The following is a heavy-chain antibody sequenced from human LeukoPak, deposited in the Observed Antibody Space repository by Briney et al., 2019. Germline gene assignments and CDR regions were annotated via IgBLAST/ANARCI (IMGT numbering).Heavy chain of an antibody. D-gene: IGHD2-15*01. CDR1: GFTFSSYA. J-gene: IGHJ4*02. CDR2: IKSKTDGGTT. Sequence: PGGSLRLSCAASGFTFSSYAMSWVRQAPGKGLEWVGRIKSKTDGGTTDYAAPVKGRFTISRDDSKNTLYLQMNSLKTEDTAVYYCTTGHGVVVAADQHILDYWGQGTLVTVSS. V-gene: IGHV3-15*01. CDR3: TTGHGVVVAADQHILDY.